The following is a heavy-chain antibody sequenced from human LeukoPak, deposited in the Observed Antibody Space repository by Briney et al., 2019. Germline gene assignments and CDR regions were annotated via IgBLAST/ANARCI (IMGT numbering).Heavy chain of an antibody. J-gene: IGHJ4*02. Sequence: GGSLRLSCAASGFTFTYAWMSWVRQAPGMGLEWVSGISASGAGTYYADSVRGRFTISRDNSKNTLYLQMHSLRAEDTAVYYCSILYSSNYWGQGTLVTVSS. CDR1: GFTFTYAW. CDR2: ISASGAGT. V-gene: IGHV3-23*01. CDR3: SILYSSNY. D-gene: IGHD6-13*01.